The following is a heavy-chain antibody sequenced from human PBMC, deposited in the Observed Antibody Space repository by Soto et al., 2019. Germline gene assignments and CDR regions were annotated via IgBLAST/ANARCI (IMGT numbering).Heavy chain of an antibody. CDR2: INPSGSST. CDR3: ARNDKSGLDY. D-gene: IGHD1-1*01. V-gene: IGHV1-46*01. J-gene: IGHJ4*02. Sequence: QVQLVQSGAEVKKPGASVKVSCKASGYTFINYYIHWVRQAPGQGLEWMGMINPSGSSTSYAQKFQGRVTMTSDTSTRTVYMELSSLRYEDTAVYYCARNDKSGLDYWGQGTLVTVSS. CDR1: GYTFINYY.